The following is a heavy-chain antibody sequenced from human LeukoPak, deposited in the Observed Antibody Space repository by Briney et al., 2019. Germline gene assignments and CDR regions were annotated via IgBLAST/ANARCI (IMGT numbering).Heavy chain of an antibody. Sequence: ASVKVSCKASGYTFTSYGISWVRQAPGQGLEWMGWINPNSGGTNYAQKFQGWVTMTRDTSISTAYMELSRLRSDDTAVYYCAREIKGPLTFDYWGQGTLVTVSS. CDR2: INPNSGGT. CDR1: GYTFTSYG. CDR3: AREIKGPLTFDY. D-gene: IGHD3-9*01. V-gene: IGHV1-2*04. J-gene: IGHJ4*02.